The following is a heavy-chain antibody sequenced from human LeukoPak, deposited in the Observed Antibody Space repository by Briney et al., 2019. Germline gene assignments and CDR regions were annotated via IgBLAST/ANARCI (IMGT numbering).Heavy chain of an antibody. CDR2: ISGSGGST. CDR3: VKDNPLDY. CDR1: GFTFDDYD. Sequence: GGSLRLSCAASGFTFDDYDMSWVRQAPGKGLEWVSAISGSGGSTYYADSVKGRFTISRDNSKNTLYLQMNSLRAEDTALYYCVKDNPLDYWGQGTLVIVSS. J-gene: IGHJ4*02. V-gene: IGHV3-23*01.